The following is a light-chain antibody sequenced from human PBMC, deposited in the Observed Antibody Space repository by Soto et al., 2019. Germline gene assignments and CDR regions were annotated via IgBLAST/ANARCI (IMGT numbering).Light chain of an antibody. V-gene: IGKV3-15*01. CDR1: QRVTLN. CDR3: HQYNSWPRGT. CDR2: GAS. J-gene: IGKJ3*01. Sequence: EIMRTQSPGTLSGSPGEGATLSCTARQRVTLNLAWYQQKPGQPPRLLLYGASTRATGIPVRFRGNGYGPDVTLTISSRQSEDSAVYYCHQYNSWPRGTFGTGTQVEIK.